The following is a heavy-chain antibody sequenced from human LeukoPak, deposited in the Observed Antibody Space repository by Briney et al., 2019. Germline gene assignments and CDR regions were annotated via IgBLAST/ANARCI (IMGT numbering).Heavy chain of an antibody. CDR1: GGSISSSSYY. Sequence: SETLSLTCTVSGGSISSSSYYWGWIRQPPGKGLEWIGSIYYSGSTNYNPSLKSRVTISVDTSKNQFSLKLSSVTAADTAVYYCARGAMVRGVISYWYFDLWGRGTLVTVSS. D-gene: IGHD3-10*01. V-gene: IGHV4-39*07. CDR2: IYYSGST. J-gene: IGHJ2*01. CDR3: ARGAMVRGVISYWYFDL.